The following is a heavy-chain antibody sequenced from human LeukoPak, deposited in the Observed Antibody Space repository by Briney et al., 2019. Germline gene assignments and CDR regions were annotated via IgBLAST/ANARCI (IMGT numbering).Heavy chain of an antibody. J-gene: IGHJ2*01. CDR3: ARDGVFLGPHWWFDL. Sequence: PGGSLRLSCAASGFTFSSYWMSWVRQAPGKGLEWLSYITPSGVTMYNSDSVRGRFTISRDNAKNSVHLQMNSLTAEDTAIYYCARDGVFLGPHWWFDLWGRGTLVTVSS. D-gene: IGHD6-13*01. CDR2: ITPSGVTM. CDR1: GFTFSSYW. V-gene: IGHV3-48*04.